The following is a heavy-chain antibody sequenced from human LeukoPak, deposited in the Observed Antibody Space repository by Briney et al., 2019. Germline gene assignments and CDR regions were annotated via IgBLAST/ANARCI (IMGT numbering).Heavy chain of an antibody. CDR3: ALKRSYHPFDY. D-gene: IGHD1-26*01. J-gene: IGHJ4*02. Sequence: ASVKVSCKASGYTFTSYGISWVRQAPGQGLEWMGWISAYNGNTNYAQKLQGRVAMTTDTSTSAAYMELRSLRSDDTAVYYCALKRSYHPFDYWGQGTLVTVSS. CDR1: GYTFTSYG. V-gene: IGHV1-18*01. CDR2: ISAYNGNT.